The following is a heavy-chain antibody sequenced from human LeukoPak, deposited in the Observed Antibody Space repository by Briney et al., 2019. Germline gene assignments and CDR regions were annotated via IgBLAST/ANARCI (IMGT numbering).Heavy chain of an antibody. Sequence: SETLSLTCTVSGGSISSYYWSWIRQPPGKGLEWIGYIYYSGSTNYNLSLKSRVTISVDTSKNQFSLKLSSVTAADTAVYYCARVVCSSTSCYYFDYWGQGTLVTVSS. V-gene: IGHV4-59*01. CDR2: IYYSGST. D-gene: IGHD2-2*01. J-gene: IGHJ4*02. CDR1: GGSISSYY. CDR3: ARVVCSSTSCYYFDY.